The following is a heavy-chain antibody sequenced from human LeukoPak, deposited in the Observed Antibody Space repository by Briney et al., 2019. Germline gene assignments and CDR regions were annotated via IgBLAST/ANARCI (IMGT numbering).Heavy chain of an antibody. CDR2: IHTSGTT. J-gene: IGHJ4*02. CDR3: ARDPVGHGSYFDY. V-gene: IGHV4-4*07. Sequence: PSETLSLTCTVSGGSINGYFCTWLRQSAGAGLECIGRIHTSGTTYYNPSFKSRVSMSVDTSNNKFSLRLNSVSAADTAVYYGARDPVGHGSYFDYWGQGALVTVSS. CDR1: GGSINGYF. D-gene: IGHD4-23*01.